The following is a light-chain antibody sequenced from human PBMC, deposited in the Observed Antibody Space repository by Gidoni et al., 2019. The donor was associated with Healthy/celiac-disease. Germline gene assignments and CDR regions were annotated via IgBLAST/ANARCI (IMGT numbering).Light chain of an antibody. V-gene: IGKV3-20*01. J-gene: IGKJ5*01. Sequence: EIVLTQSPGTLSLSPGERATLSCRASQSVSSSYLACYQQKPGQAPRLLIYGASGRATGIPDRFSGSGSGTDFTLTISRLEPEDFAVYYCQQYGSSITFXXXTRLEIK. CDR2: GAS. CDR3: QQYGSSIT. CDR1: QSVSSSY.